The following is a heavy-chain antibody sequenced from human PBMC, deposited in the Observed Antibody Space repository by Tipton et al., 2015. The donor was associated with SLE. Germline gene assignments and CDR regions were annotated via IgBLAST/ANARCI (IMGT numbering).Heavy chain of an antibody. Sequence: TLSLTCAVYDGSFSGHYWTWIRQPPGKGLEWFGSIYYSGSTYYNPSPKSRVTISVDTSKNQFSLKLSSGTAADTAVYYCARRGITMIVARRGAFDIWGQGTMVTVSS. CDR2: IYYSGST. J-gene: IGHJ3*02. D-gene: IGHD3-22*01. V-gene: IGHV4-34*01. CDR1: DGSFSGHY. CDR3: ARRGITMIVARRGAFDI.